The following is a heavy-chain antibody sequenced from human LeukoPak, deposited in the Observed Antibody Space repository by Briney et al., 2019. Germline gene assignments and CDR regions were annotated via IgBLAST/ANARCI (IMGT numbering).Heavy chain of an antibody. D-gene: IGHD4/OR15-4a*01. CDR3: ARRDYAAWFDP. V-gene: IGHV4-59*12. Sequence: SETLSLTCTVSGGSISSYYWSWIRQPPGKGLEWLGSVYYSGSIKYNPSLKGRVSISRDMSKNQFSLNLNSVNATDTAVYYCARRDYAAWFDPWGQGTLVTVSS. J-gene: IGHJ5*02. CDR2: VYYSGSI. CDR1: GGSISSYY.